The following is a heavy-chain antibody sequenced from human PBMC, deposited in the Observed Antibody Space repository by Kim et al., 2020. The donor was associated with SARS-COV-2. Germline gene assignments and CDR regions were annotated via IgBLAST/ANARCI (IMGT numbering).Heavy chain of an antibody. Sequence: GGSLRLSCAASGFTFSSYAMSWVRQAPGKGLEWVSAISGSGGSTYYADSVKGRFTISRDNSKNTLYLQMNSLRAEDTAVYYCAKDQLVYVGNGMDVWGQGTTVTVSS. V-gene: IGHV3-23*01. D-gene: IGHD6-6*01. CDR3: AKDQLVYVGNGMDV. J-gene: IGHJ6*02. CDR2: ISGSGGST. CDR1: GFTFSSYA.